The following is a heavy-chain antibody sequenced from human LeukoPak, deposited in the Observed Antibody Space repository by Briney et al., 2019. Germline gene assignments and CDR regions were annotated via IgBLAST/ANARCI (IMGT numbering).Heavy chain of an antibody. CDR1: GYTFTSYD. V-gene: IGHV1-8*03. CDR2: MNPNSGNT. CDR3: ARNLGSRHYYYYYMDV. J-gene: IGHJ6*03. Sequence: EASVKVSCKASGYTFTSYDINWVRQATGQGLEWMGGMNPNSGNTGYAQKFQGRVTITRNTSISTAYMELSSLRSEDTAVYYCARNLGSRHYYYYYMDVWGKGTTVTVSS. D-gene: IGHD1-1*01.